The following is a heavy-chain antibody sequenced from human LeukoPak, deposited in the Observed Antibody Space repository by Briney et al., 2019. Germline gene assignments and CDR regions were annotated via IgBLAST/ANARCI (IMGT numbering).Heavy chain of an antibody. V-gene: IGHV4-59*12. CDR2: IYYSGST. CDR1: GGSISSYY. Sequence: SETLSLTCTVSGGSISSYYWSWIRQPPGKGLEWIGYIYYSGSTNYNPSLKSRVTISVDTSKNQFSLKLSSVTAADTAVYYCARVVTRKQLLHGGVYFDYWGQGTLVTVSS. D-gene: IGHD6-13*01. J-gene: IGHJ4*02. CDR3: ARVVTRKQLLHGGVYFDY.